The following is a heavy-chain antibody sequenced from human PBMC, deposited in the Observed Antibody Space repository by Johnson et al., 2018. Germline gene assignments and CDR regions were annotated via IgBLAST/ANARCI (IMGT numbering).Heavy chain of an antibody. J-gene: IGHJ1*01. CDR3: ARATGYCYGGSCCSFFQH. CDR1: GFTFSSYG. CDR2: ISYDGSNK. V-gene: IGHV3-30*03. D-gene: IGHD2-15*01. Sequence: QVQLVQSGGGVVQPGRSLRLSCAASGFTFSSYGMHWVRQAPGKGLEWVAVISYDGSNKYYADSVKGRFTISRDNSKNKLYLQMSSLRSVDTAVYYCARATGYCYGGSCCSFFQHWGQGTRGTVSS.